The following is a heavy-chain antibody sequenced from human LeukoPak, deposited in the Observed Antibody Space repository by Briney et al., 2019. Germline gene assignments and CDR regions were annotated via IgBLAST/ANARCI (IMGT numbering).Heavy chain of an antibody. CDR2: MSALNGNT. D-gene: IGHD4-17*01. J-gene: IGHJ4*02. CDR1: GYTFTNYG. V-gene: IGHV1-18*01. CDR3: ARDSALLNNGDWYGGFDY. Sequence: ASVKVSCKPSGYTFTNYGISWVRQAPGQGLEWMGWMSALNGNTNYQHKFQGRVTMTTDKSKNTAYMELRSLRSDETAMYYCARDSALLNNGDWYGGFDYWGQGTLVTVSS.